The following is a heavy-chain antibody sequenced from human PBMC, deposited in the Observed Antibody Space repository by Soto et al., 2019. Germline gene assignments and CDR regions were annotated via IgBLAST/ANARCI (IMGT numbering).Heavy chain of an antibody. Sequence: QVQLQESGPGLVRPSGTLSLTCTVSGDSISSSNWWSWVRQTPGKGLEWIGEMNHTESTNYNPSLEIRVSISLDKSKNRFSLNLSSVTVADTGVYYCEAANSWRLDYCGQGAPITVSS. CDR1: GDSISSSNW. CDR3: EAANSWRLDY. V-gene: IGHV4-4*02. J-gene: IGHJ4*02. D-gene: IGHD6-13*01. CDR2: MNHTEST.